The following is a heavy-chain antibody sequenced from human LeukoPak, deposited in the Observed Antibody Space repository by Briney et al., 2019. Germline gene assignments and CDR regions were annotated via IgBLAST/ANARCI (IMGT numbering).Heavy chain of an antibody. CDR3: ARDASGYDP. D-gene: IGHD5-12*01. J-gene: IGHJ5*02. V-gene: IGHV3-7*01. CDR1: GFSFSTYW. Sequence: GGSLRLSCEASGFSFSTYWMSWVRQTPGKGLEWVANIKEDGSKDYYVDSVKGRFTISRDNAKNSLYLQMNSLRAEDSGVYYCARDASGYDPWGQGTLVTVSS. CDR2: IKEDGSKD.